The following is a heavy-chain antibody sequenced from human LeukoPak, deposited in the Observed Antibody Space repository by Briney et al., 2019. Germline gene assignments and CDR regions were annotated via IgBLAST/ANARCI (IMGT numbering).Heavy chain of an antibody. V-gene: IGHV3-30*03. CDR3: ARDSPDYRLDY. J-gene: IGHJ4*02. Sequence: PGGSLRLSCAASGLTFSSYGMHWVRQTPGKGLEWVAVISYDGSNKYYADSVKGRFTISRDNSKNTLYLQMNSLRAEDTAVYYCARDSPDYRLDYWGQGTLVTVSS. CDR1: GLTFSSYG. CDR2: ISYDGSNK. D-gene: IGHD4-11*01.